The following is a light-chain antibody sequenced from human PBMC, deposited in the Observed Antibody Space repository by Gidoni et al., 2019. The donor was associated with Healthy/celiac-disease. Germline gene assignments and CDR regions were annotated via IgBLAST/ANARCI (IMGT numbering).Light chain of an antibody. CDR3: SSYTSSSTLDV. CDR1: SSEVGGYNY. J-gene: IGLJ1*01. Sequence: QSALTQPASVSGSPGQSITISCTGTSSEVGGYNYVSWYQQHPGKAPKLMIYAVSNRPSGVSNRFSGSKSGNTASLTISVLQAEDEADYYCSSYTSSSTLDVFGTGTKVTVL. CDR2: AVS. V-gene: IGLV2-14*01.